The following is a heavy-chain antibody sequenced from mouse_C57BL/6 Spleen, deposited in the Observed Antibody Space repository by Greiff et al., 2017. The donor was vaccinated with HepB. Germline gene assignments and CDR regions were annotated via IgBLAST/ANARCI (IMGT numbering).Heavy chain of an antibody. Sequence: VKLQESGPELVKPGASVKISCKASGYAFSSSWMNWVKQRPGKGLEWIGRIYPGDGDTKYNGKFKGKATLTADKSSSTAYMQLSSLTSEDSAVYFCAILGGYYPGGFAYWGQGTLVTVSA. J-gene: IGHJ3*01. V-gene: IGHV1-82*01. CDR3: AILGGYYPGGFAY. CDR2: IYPGDGDT. CDR1: GYAFSSSW. D-gene: IGHD2-3*01.